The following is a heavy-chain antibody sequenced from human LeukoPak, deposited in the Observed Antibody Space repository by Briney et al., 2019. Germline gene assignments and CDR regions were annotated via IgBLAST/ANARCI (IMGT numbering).Heavy chain of an antibody. Sequence: VKPSETLSLTCTVSGGSISSYYWSWIRQPPGKGLEWIGYIYYSGSTNYNPSLKSRVTISVDTSKNQFSLKLSSVTAADTAVYYCARRGDLYYYYYMDVWGKGTTVTVSS. D-gene: IGHD3-10*01. CDR3: ARRGDLYYYYYMDV. J-gene: IGHJ6*03. V-gene: IGHV4-59*01. CDR2: IYYSGST. CDR1: GGSISSYY.